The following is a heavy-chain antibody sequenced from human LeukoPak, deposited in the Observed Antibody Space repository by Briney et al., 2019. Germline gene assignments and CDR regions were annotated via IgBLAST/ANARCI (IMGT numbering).Heavy chain of an antibody. D-gene: IGHD4-23*01. CDR1: GGSISSYY. Sequence: PSETLSLTCTVSGGSISSYYWSWIRQPPGKGLEWIGYISYSGSTNYNPSLKSRVTISVDTSKNQFSLKLRSVTAADTAVYYCARDRVNSGAAYFDYWGQGTLVTVSS. V-gene: IGHV4-59*01. J-gene: IGHJ4*02. CDR3: ARDRVNSGAAYFDY. CDR2: ISYSGST.